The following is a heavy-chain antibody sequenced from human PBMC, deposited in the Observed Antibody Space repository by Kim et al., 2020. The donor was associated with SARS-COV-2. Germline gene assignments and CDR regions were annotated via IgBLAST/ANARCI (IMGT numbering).Heavy chain of an antibody. V-gene: IGHV3-23*01. J-gene: IGHJ6*03. Sequence: SVKGRFTVSRDNSKNTLYLQMNSLRTEDTALYFCARALAVAGYYNYYYMDVWGRGTTVTVSS. D-gene: IGHD2-15*01. CDR3: ARALAVAGYYNYYYMDV.